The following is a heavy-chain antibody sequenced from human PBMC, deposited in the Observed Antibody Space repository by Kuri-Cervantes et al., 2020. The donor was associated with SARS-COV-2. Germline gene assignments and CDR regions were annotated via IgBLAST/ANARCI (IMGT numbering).Heavy chain of an antibody. CDR2: IYYSGST. J-gene: IGHJ4*02. V-gene: IGHV4-59*12. CDR1: GGSISSYY. CDR3: AAQVSSIAARPTRGEFDY. D-gene: IGHD6-6*01. Sequence: GSLRLSCTVSGGSISSYYWSWIRQPPGKGLEWIGYIYYSGSTNYNPSLKNRVTISVDTSKNQFSLQLNSVTPEDTAVYYCAAQVSSIAARPTRGEFDYWGQGTLVTVSS.